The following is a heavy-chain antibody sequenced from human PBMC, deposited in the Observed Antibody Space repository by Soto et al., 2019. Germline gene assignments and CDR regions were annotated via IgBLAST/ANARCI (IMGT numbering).Heavy chain of an antibody. D-gene: IGHD3-16*01. CDR1: GDSVSSNSAA. CDR3: SRDEGEYVGLNH. J-gene: IGHJ5*02. CDR2: TYYRSKWYN. Sequence: SQTLSLTCAISGDSVSSNSAAWNWIRQSPSRGLEWLGRTYYRSKWYNDYTSSVKSRISINPDTSKNQFSLQLRSVTPEDTAIYYCSRDEGEYVGLNHWGQGISVTGS. V-gene: IGHV6-1*01.